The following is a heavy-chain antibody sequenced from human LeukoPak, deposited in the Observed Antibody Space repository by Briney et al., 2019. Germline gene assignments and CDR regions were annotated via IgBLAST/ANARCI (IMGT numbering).Heavy chain of an antibody. CDR2: INAGNGNT. CDR3: AREGGSGWFRFDP. Sequence: CTPTRNTVTNCKSQYVGDPPVIKQKRMGWINAGNGNTKYSQKFQGRVTITRDTSASTAYMELSGLRSEDTAVYYCAREGGSGWFRFDPWGQGTLVTVSS. CDR1: RNTVTNCK. V-gene: IGHV1-3*01. D-gene: IGHD6-19*01. J-gene: IGHJ5*02.